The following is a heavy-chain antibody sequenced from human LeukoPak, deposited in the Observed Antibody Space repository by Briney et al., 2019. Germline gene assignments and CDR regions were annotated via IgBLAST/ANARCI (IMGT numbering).Heavy chain of an antibody. CDR1: GNYW. CDR2: INSDGSGT. J-gene: IGHJ4*02. Sequence: PGGSLRLSCAASGNYWMHWVRQAPGKGLVWVSHINSDGSGTSHADSVKGRFTISRDNAKNTLFLQMTSLRAEDTAVYYCVRGNSGSRTTPFDYWGQGTLVTVSS. V-gene: IGHV3-74*01. D-gene: IGHD6-19*01. CDR3: VRGNSGSRTTPFDY.